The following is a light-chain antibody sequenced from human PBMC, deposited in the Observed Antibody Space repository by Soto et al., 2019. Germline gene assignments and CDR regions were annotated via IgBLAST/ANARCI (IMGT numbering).Light chain of an antibody. CDR1: SSDLAIYNY. J-gene: IGLJ1*01. CDR2: QVT. V-gene: IGLV2-14*01. CDR3: SSYTDSSKDV. Sequence: QSALTQPASVSGSPGQSITISCTGTSSDLAIYNYVSWYQQQPGKAPKLMIYQVTNRPSGVSNRFSGSRSGNTASLTISGLQAEDEADYYCSSYTDSSKDVVGNGTKVTV.